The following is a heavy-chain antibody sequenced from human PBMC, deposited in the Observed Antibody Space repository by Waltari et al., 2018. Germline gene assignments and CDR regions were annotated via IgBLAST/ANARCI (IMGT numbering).Heavy chain of an antibody. CDR1: GFTFSSYS. CDR2: ISSSSSYI. Sequence: EVQLVESGGGLVKPGGYMRLSCAASGFTFSSYSMNWVRQAPGKGLEWVSSISSSSSYIYYADSVKGRFTISRDNAKNSLYLQMNSLRAEDTAVYYCAREGFYYYYYMDVWGKGTTVTISS. V-gene: IGHV3-21*01. CDR3: AREGFYYYYYMDV. J-gene: IGHJ6*03.